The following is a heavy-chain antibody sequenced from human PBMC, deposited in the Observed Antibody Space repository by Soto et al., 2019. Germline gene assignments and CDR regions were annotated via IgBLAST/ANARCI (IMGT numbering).Heavy chain of an antibody. V-gene: IGHV4-31*03. CDR2: IYYSGNT. J-gene: IGHJ6*02. CDR3: ARDRLMATAGTARHYFGLDV. CDR1: GGSIRSGGYY. Sequence: SETLSLTCTVSGGSIRSGGYYWSWVRQNPRKGLEWVGNIYYSGNTYYNPSLKSRLTISVDTSKNQFSLNLSSVTAADTAVYYCARDRLMATAGTARHYFGLDVWGQGTTVTRLL. D-gene: IGHD5-18*01.